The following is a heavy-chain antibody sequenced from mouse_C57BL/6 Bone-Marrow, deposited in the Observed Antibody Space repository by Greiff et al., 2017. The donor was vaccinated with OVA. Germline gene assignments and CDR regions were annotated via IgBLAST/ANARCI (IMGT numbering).Heavy chain of an antibody. D-gene: IGHD1-1*01. V-gene: IGHV8-12*01. CDR3: ARISYYYGSSYVYVDY. CDR2: LYWDDDK. CDR1: GFSLSTSGMG. J-gene: IGHJ2*01. Sequence: QVTLKESGPGILQSSQTLSLTCSFSGFSLSTSGMGVSRIRQPSGKGLEWLAHLYWDDDKRYNPSLKNRLTISKDTSRNQVFLKITSVDTADTATYYCARISYYYGSSYVYVDYWGQGTTLTVSS.